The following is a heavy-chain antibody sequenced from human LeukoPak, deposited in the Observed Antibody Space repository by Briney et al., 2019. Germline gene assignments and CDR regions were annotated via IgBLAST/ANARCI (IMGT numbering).Heavy chain of an antibody. D-gene: IGHD6-19*01. J-gene: IGHJ4*02. CDR3: ASGPLSWAGYFDY. Sequence: GGSLRLSCAASGFTFSSYAMSWVRQAPGKGLEWVAVISNDGSNKYYADSVKGRFTVSRDNSKNTLYLQMNSLRAEDTAVYYCASGPLSWAGYFDYWGQGTLVTVSS. CDR1: GFTFSSYA. CDR2: ISNDGSNK. V-gene: IGHV3-30-3*01.